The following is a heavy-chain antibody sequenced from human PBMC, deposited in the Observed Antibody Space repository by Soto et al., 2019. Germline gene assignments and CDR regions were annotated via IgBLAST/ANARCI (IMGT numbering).Heavy chain of an antibody. CDR2: IIPILGIA. J-gene: IGHJ6*02. CDR1: GGTFISYT. CDR3: ARLLVLDYYYGMDV. V-gene: IGHV1-69*02. Sequence: QVQLVQSGAEVKKPGSSVKVSCKASGGTFISYTISWVRQAPGQGLEWMGRIIPILGIANYAQKFQGRVTITADKSTSTAYMELSSLRSEDTAVYYCARLLVLDYYYGMDVWGQGTTVTVSS. D-gene: IGHD6-13*01.